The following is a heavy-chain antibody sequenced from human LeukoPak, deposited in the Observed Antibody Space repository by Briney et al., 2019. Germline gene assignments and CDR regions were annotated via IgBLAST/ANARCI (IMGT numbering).Heavy chain of an antibody. D-gene: IGHD3-10*01. CDR2: INHSGST. CDR3: ARGDTMGGDFDY. Sequence: SETLSLTCAVYGGSFSGYYWSWLRQPPGKGLEWIGEINHSGSTNYNPSLKSRVTISVDTSKNQFSLKLCSVTAADTAVYYCARGDTMGGDFDYWGQGTLVTVSS. V-gene: IGHV4-34*01. CDR1: GGSFSGYY. J-gene: IGHJ4*02.